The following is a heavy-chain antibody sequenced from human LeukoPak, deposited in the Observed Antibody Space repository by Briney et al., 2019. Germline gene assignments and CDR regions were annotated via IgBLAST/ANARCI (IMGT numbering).Heavy chain of an antibody. V-gene: IGHV1-18*01. Sequence: GASVKVSCKASGYTFTSYGISWVRQAPGQGLEWVGWISAYNGNTNYAQKLQGRVTMTTDTSTSTAYMELRSLRSDDTGVYYCARGIFSSGWYDAFDIWGQGSPVTVSS. J-gene: IGHJ3*02. CDR3: ARGIFSSGWYDAFDI. CDR1: GYTFTSYG. CDR2: ISAYNGNT. D-gene: IGHD6-19*01.